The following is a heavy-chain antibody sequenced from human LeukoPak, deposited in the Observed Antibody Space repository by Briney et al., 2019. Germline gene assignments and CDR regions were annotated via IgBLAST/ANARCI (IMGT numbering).Heavy chain of an antibody. CDR1: GYTFTSYD. CDR3: ARRAASMVRGVFDY. Sequence: ASVKVSCKASGYTFTSYDINWVRQATGQGLEWMGWMNPNSGNTGYAQKFQGRVTITRNTSISTAYMELSSLRSEDTAVYYCARRAASMVRGVFDYWGQGTLVTVSS. J-gene: IGHJ4*02. V-gene: IGHV1-8*03. D-gene: IGHD3-10*01. CDR2: MNPNSGNT.